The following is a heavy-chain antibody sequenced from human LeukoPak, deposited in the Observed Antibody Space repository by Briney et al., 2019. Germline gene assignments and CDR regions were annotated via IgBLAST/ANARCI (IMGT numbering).Heavy chain of an antibody. CDR2: INPNSGGT. V-gene: IGHV1-2*02. D-gene: IGHD3-10*01. CDR3: ARHLRGLDL. Sequence: ASVKLSCKASGYTFTGYYMHWVRQAPGQGLEWMGWINPNSGGTNYAQKFQGRVTMTRDTSISTVYLQWSNLKASDTAVYYCARHLRGLDLWGQGTLVTVSS. CDR1: GYTFTGYY. J-gene: IGHJ5*02.